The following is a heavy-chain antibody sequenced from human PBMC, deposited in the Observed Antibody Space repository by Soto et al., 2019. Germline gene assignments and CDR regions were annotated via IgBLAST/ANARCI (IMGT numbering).Heavy chain of an antibody. CDR2: IYHSGST. D-gene: IGHD3-16*01. CDR1: GGSISSGGYS. Sequence: PSETLSLTCAVSGGSISSGGYSWSWIRQPPGKGLEWIGYIYHSGSTYYNPSLKSRVTISVDRSKNQFSLKLSSVTAADTAVYYCARIMIKFGGAPYRMDVWGQGSTVTGSS. J-gene: IGHJ6*02. V-gene: IGHV4-30-2*01. CDR3: ARIMIKFGGAPYRMDV.